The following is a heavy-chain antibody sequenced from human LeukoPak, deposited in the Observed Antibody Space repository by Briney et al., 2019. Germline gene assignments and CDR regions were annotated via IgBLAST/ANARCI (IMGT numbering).Heavy chain of an antibody. J-gene: IGHJ5*02. CDR3: ARGSDFDP. CDR1: GGSIGSGY. Sequence: PSETLSLTCTVSGGSIGSGYWTWIRQPPGKGLEYIAYIYYSGGTNYNPSLESRVTISVDTSKNQFSLKLSSVTAADTAVYYCARGSDFDPWGQGTLVTVSS. CDR2: IYYSGGT. V-gene: IGHV4-59*12.